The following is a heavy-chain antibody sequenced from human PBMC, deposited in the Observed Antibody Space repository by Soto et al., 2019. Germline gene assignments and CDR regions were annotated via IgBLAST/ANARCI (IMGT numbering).Heavy chain of an antibody. CDR2: ISAYNGNT. CDR3: AREGDYYDSSGYSAYYYYYGMDV. CDR1: GYTFTSYG. D-gene: IGHD3-22*01. Sequence: QVQLVQSGAEVKKPGASVKVSCKASGYTFTSYGISWVRQAPGQGLEGMGWISAYNGNTNYAQKLQGRVTMTTDTSTSTADMELRSLRSDDTAVYYCAREGDYYDSSGYSAYYYYYGMDVWGQGTTVTVSS. V-gene: IGHV1-18*01. J-gene: IGHJ6*02.